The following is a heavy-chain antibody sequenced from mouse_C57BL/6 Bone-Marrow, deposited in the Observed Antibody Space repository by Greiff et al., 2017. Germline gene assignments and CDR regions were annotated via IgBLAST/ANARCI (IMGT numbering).Heavy chain of an antibody. CDR3: ARGDYYGLFDY. CDR2: IYPGSGNT. CDR1: GYTFTDYY. Sequence: QVKLQQSGAELVRPGASVKLSCKASGYTFTDYYINWVKQRPGQGLEWIARIYPGSGNTYYNEKFKGKATLTAEKSSSTAYMQLSSLTSEDSAVYFCARGDYYGLFDYWGQGTTLTVSS. D-gene: IGHD1-2*01. V-gene: IGHV1-76*01. J-gene: IGHJ2*01.